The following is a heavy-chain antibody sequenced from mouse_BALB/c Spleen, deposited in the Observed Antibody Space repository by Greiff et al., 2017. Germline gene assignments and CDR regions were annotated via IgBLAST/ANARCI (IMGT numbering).Heavy chain of an antibody. Sequence: VQLQQSGAELVKPGASVKLSCTASGFNIKDTYMHWVKQRPEQGLEWIGRIDPANGNTKYDPKFKGKATLTVDKSSSTAYMELRSLTSEDTAVYYCARGGGNDAMDYWGQGTSVTVSS. CDR3: ARGGGNDAMDY. J-gene: IGHJ4*01. CDR1: GFNIKDTY. CDR2: IDPANGNT. V-gene: IGHV14-3*02. D-gene: IGHD2-1*01.